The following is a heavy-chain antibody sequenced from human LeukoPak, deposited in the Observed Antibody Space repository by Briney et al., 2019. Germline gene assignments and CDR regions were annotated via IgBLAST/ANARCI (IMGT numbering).Heavy chain of an antibody. CDR3: ARVTEDIVVVPAAPLDY. CDR1: GFTFSSYE. Sequence: GGSLRLSCAASGFTFSSYEMNWVRQAPGKGPEWVSYISSSGSTIYYADSVKGRFTISRDNAKNSLYLQMNSLRAEDTAVYYCARVTEDIVVVPAAPLDYWGQGTLVTVSS. J-gene: IGHJ4*02. D-gene: IGHD2-2*01. CDR2: ISSSGSTI. V-gene: IGHV3-48*03.